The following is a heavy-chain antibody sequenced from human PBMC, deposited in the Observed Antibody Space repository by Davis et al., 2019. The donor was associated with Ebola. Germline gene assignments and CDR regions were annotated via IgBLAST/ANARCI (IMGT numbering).Heavy chain of an antibody. CDR3: AKDYDYWGSGSPPQALDV. J-gene: IGHJ6*02. CDR2: SSYDETNV. Sequence: PGGSLRLSCTASGFNFRAYAMHWVRQAPGKGLEWLALSSYDETNVYYSQSIEGRFTISRDNSKNEVHLQMNGLTKEDTGIYYCAKDYDYWGSGSPPQALDVWGQGTTVTVSS. D-gene: IGHD3-10*01. CDR1: GFNFRAYA. V-gene: IGHV3-30*18.